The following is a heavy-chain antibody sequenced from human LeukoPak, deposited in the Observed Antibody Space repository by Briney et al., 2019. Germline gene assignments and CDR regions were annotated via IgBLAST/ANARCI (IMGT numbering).Heavy chain of an antibody. J-gene: IGHJ4*02. V-gene: IGHV3-30*02. CDR1: GFTFSSYN. CDR3: ARGSYGDY. Sequence: PGGSLRLSCAASGFTFSSYNMHWVRQAPGKGLEWVAFIRNDGSDKNYADSVKGRLTISRDNSKNTLYLQMKSLRAEDTAVYYCARGSYGDYWGQGTLVTVSS. CDR2: IRNDGSDK. D-gene: IGHD1-26*01.